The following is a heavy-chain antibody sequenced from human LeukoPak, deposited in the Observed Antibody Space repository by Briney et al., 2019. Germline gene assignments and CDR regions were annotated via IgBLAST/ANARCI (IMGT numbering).Heavy chain of an antibody. Sequence: SETLSLTCTVSGYSISSGYYWGWIRQPPGRGLEWIASIYYRGSTHYNPSLASLKSRVTISGDTSKNQFSLKLSSVTAADTAVYYCARVPVAAREYFDYWGQGTLVTVSS. D-gene: IGHD6-19*01. J-gene: IGHJ4*02. CDR1: GYSISSGYY. CDR3: ARVPVAAREYFDY. V-gene: IGHV4-38-2*02. CDR2: IYYRGST.